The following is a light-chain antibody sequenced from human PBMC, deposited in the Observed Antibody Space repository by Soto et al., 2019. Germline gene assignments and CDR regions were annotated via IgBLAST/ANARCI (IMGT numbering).Light chain of an antibody. CDR3: QQRSDWEFT. CDR1: ESVRGY. Sequence: EIVLTQSPGTLSLSPGERATLSCRASESVRGYLAWYQQKPGQAPRLLIYNASKRATGIPARFSGSGSGTDFTLTVSSLEPEDFAIYYCQQRSDWEFTFGPGTRVDIK. V-gene: IGKV3-11*01. CDR2: NAS. J-gene: IGKJ3*01.